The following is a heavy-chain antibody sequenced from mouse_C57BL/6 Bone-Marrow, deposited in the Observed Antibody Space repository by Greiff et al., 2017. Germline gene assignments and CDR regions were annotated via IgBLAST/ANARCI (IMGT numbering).Heavy chain of an antibody. Sequence: VQLQQPGAELVRPGSSVKLSCKASGYTFTSYWMDWVKQRPGQGLEWIGNIYPSDSETHYNQKFKDKATLTVDKSSSTAYMQLSSLTSEDSAVYSCARNRYDYDAWFAYWGQGTLVTVSA. CDR1: GYTFTSYW. CDR2: IYPSDSET. J-gene: IGHJ3*01. V-gene: IGHV1-61*01. D-gene: IGHD2-4*01. CDR3: ARNRYDYDAWFAY.